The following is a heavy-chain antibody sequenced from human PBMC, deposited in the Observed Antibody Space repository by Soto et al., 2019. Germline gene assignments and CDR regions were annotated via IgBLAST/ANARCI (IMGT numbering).Heavy chain of an antibody. CDR3: EKDANWEDHY. D-gene: IGHD1-1*01. CDR1: GFSVRSNY. CDR2: FYSGGNT. V-gene: IGHV3-53*01. J-gene: IGHJ4*02. Sequence: GRSLRLSCAVSGFSVRSNYMSWVRQAPGKGLEWVSVFYSGGNTYYVDSVKGRFTVSRDNSKNTLYLQMHSLRAEDTAIYYCEKDANWEDHYWGQGTLVTVSS.